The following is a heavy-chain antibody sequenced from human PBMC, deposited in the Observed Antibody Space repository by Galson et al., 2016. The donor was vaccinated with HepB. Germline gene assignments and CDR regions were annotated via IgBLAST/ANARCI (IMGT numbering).Heavy chain of an antibody. CDR3: ARPRDNYGHAIDI. D-gene: IGHD3-10*01. CDR1: GFTFGIYW. V-gene: IGHV3-7*01. J-gene: IGHJ3*02. Sequence: SLRLSCAASGFTFGIYWLSWVRQAPGKGLEWVANIKQDGTEKNYVDSVKGRFTISRDNAKNSLYLQMDSLRVVDTAVYYCARPRDNYGHAIDIWGQGTMVTVSS. CDR2: IKQDGTEK.